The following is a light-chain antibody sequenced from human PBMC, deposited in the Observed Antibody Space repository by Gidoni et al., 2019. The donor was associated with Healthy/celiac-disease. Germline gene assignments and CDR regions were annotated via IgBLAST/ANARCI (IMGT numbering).Light chain of an antibody. CDR3: SSYTSSSTRV. V-gene: IGLV2-14*01. Sequence: QPALTQPASVSGSPGQPLTISCTGTSSHVGEYNYVSWYHQHPGKAPELMIYAVSNRPSGVPDRVSGSKSGNTASLTISRLQAEDEADYYCSSYTSSSTRVFGGGTKLTVL. CDR2: AVS. CDR1: SSHVGEYNY. J-gene: IGLJ2*01.